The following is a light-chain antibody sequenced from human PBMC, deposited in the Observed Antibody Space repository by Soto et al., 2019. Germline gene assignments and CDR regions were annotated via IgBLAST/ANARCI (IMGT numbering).Light chain of an antibody. J-gene: IGLJ1*01. CDR3: CSYGGTYTYV. V-gene: IGLV2-11*01. CDR1: KSDLGDYNY. Sequence: QSVLTQPRSVSGSPGQSVTISCTGTKSDLGDYNYVSWFQQHPGKTPKLMIYDVTRRPSGVPDRFSGSQSGNTASLTISGLQAEDEADYYRCSYGGTYTYVFGTGTKVTVL. CDR2: DVT.